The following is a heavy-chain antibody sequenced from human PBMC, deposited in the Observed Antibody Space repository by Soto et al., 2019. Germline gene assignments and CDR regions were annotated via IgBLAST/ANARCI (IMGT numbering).Heavy chain of an antibody. D-gene: IGHD3-10*01. CDR1: GFTFSSYS. CDR2: ISSSSSTI. J-gene: IGHJ4*02. V-gene: IGHV3-48*02. Sequence: EVQLVESGGGLVQPGGSLRLSCAASGFTFSSYSMYWVRQAPGKGLEWVSYISSSSSTIYYADSVKGRFTISRDNAKNSLYLQMNSLRDEDTAVYYCARDKLLWFGELLWGYFDYWGQGTLVTVSS. CDR3: ARDKLLWFGELLWGYFDY.